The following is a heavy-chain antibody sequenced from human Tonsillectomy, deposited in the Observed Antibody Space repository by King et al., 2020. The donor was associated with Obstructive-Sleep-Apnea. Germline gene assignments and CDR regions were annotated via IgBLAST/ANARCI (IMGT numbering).Heavy chain of an antibody. V-gene: IGHV3-15*01. Sequence: VQLVESGGGLVKPGGSLRLSCEASGFSFSYIWMTWVRQAPGKGLEWVGRIKSKIEGGISEYAAPVKGRFTISRDDSKNTLYLQMNSLKSEDTAVYYCVTDDDGAYWGQGTLVTVSS. CDR2: IKSKIEGGIS. J-gene: IGHJ4*02. CDR1: GFSFSYIW. D-gene: IGHD3-16*01. CDR3: VTDDDGAY.